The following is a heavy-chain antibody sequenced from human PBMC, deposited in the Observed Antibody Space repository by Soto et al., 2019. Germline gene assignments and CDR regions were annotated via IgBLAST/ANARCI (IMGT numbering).Heavy chain of an antibody. D-gene: IGHD3-3*01. CDR2: VYYSGST. V-gene: IGHV4-59*01. J-gene: IGHJ5*02. CDR1: GGSITGYY. CDR3: ARADYDFWSGSPNWFDP. Sequence: SETLSLTCTVSGGSITGYYWNWIRLPPGKGLEWIGSVYYSGSTSYNPSLKSRVTMSVDTSKNQFSLKLSSVTAADTAVYYCARADYDFWSGSPNWFDPWGQGTLVTVSS.